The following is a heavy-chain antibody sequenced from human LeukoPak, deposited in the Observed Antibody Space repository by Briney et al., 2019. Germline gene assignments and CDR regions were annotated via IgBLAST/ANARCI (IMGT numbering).Heavy chain of an antibody. CDR1: GFTFSDYY. Sequence: GGSLRLSCAASGFTFSDYYMSWIRQAPGKGLEWVSYISGSGSTIYYADSVKGRFTISRDNAKNTLYLQMNSLRAEDTAVYYCAKDRSRSGIAADYWGQGTLVTVSS. CDR3: AKDRSRSGIAADY. CDR2: ISGSGSTI. D-gene: IGHD6-13*01. V-gene: IGHV3-11*01. J-gene: IGHJ4*02.